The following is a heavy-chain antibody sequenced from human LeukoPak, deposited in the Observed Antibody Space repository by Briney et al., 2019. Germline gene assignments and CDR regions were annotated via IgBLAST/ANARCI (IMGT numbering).Heavy chain of an antibody. V-gene: IGHV5-51*01. Sequence: GESLKISCKVSGYRFTTSWIGWVRQTPGKGLELMGVIYPDDSDTKYSPPFQGQVTVSADKSIKTAYLQWGSLKASDTGIYYCARGRGGYTGYENFDYWGQGTQVTVSS. J-gene: IGHJ4*02. CDR3: ARGRGGYTGYENFDY. CDR2: IYPDDSDT. D-gene: IGHD5-18*01. CDR1: GYRFTTSW.